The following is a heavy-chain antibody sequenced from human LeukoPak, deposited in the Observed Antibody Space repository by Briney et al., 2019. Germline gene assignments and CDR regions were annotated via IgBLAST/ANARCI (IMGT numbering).Heavy chain of an antibody. CDR3: ARTKYYYDSSGYLGHENWFDP. V-gene: IGHV4-31*03. J-gene: IGHJ5*02. CDR2: IYYSGST. Sequence: PSETLSLTCTVSGGSISSGGYYWSWIRQHPGKGLEWIGYIYYSGSTYYNPSLKSRVIISVDTSKNQFSLKLSSVTAAGTAVYYCARTKYYYDSSGYLGHENWFDPWGQGTLVTVSS. D-gene: IGHD3-22*01. CDR1: GGSISSGGYY.